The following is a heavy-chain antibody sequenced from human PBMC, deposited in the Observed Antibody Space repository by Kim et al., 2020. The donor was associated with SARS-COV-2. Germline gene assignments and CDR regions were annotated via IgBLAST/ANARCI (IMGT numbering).Heavy chain of an antibody. J-gene: IGHJ5*02. CDR1: GGSFSGYY. Sequence: SETLSLTCAVHGGSFSGYYWSWIRQPPGKGLEWIGEINHSGSTNYNRSLKSRVTISVDTSKNQFSLKLSSVTAADTAVYYCARRGNWFDPWGQGTLVTVS. CDR2: INHSGST. CDR3: ARRGNWFDP. V-gene: IGHV4-34*01.